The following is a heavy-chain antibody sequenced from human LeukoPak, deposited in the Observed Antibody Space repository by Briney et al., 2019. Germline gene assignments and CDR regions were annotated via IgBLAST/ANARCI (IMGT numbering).Heavy chain of an antibody. Sequence: GGSLRLSCAASGFTFSSYAMSWVRQAPGKGLEWVSAISGSGGSTYYADSVKGRFTISRDNSKNTLYLQMNSLRAEDTAVYYCAKEGMRIAAAGPSFDYWGQGTLVTVSS. CDR1: GFTFSSYA. V-gene: IGHV3-23*01. D-gene: IGHD6-13*01. CDR3: AKEGMRIAAAGPSFDY. J-gene: IGHJ4*02. CDR2: ISGSGGST.